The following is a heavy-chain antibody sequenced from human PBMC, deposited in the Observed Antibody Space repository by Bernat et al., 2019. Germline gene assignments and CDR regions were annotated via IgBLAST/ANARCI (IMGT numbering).Heavy chain of an antibody. D-gene: IGHD6-6*01. CDR1: GAYY. V-gene: IGHV4-38-2*02. Sequence: QLQLQESGPGLVEPSETLSLTCTVSGAYYWGWIRQPPGKGLAWIATISYSGSTYYNPSLKSRVTVSLDTSRNQFSLRLNSVTAADTAVYYCARLVSGYFDYWGQGTLVTVSS. J-gene: IGHJ4*02. CDR3: ARLVSGYFDY. CDR2: ISYSGST.